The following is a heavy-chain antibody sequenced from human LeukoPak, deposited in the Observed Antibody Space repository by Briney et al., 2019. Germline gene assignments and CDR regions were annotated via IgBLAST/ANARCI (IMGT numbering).Heavy chain of an antibody. V-gene: IGHV3-30-3*01. J-gene: IGHJ4*02. CDR2: ISYDGSKK. D-gene: IGHD1-26*01. Sequence: QPGGSLRLSCAASGFTFSRYAFHWVRQAPGKGLEWVAVISYDGSKKYYADSVKGRFTISSDNSKNTLYLQMNSLRAEDTAVYYCARGGGENSGSYSTYYFDHWGQGTLVTVSS. CDR3: ARGGGENSGSYSTYYFDH. CDR1: GFTFSRYA.